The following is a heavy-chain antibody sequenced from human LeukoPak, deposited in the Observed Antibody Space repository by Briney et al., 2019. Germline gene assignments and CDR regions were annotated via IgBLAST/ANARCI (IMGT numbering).Heavy chain of an antibody. CDR3: AREAYDYGDYFPDY. J-gene: IGHJ4*02. Sequence: PGGSLTLSCAASAFTFSSYWTHWVRQPPGKGLVWVSRINSDGSSTSYADSVKGRFTISRDNAKNTLYLQMNSLRAEDTAVYYCAREAYDYGDYFPDYWGQGTLDTVSS. D-gene: IGHD4-17*01. V-gene: IGHV3-74*01. CDR1: AFTFSSYW. CDR2: INSDGSST.